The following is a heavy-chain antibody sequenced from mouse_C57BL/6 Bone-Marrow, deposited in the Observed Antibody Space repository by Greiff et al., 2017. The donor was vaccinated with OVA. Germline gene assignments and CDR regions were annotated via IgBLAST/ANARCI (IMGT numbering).Heavy chain of an antibody. CDR1: GYTFTDYY. J-gene: IGHJ4*01. D-gene: IGHD1-1*01. V-gene: IGHV1-26*01. CDR3: ARPYYYGSRYYYAMDY. Sequence: VQLQQSGPELVKPGASVKISCKASGYTFTDYYMNWVKQSHGKSLEWIGDINPNNGGTSYNQKFKGKATLTVDKSSSTAYMELRSLTSEDSAVYYCARPYYYGSRYYYAMDYWGQGTSVTVSS. CDR2: INPNNGGT.